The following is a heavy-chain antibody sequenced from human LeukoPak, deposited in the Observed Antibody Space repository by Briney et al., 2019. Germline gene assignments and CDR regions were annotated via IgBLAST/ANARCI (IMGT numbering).Heavy chain of an antibody. CDR1: GGSISSGSYD. V-gene: IGHV4-61*02. D-gene: IGHD6-6*01. CDR2: IYTSGST. CDR3: ARAGMAARRFWFDP. J-gene: IGHJ5*02. Sequence: PSQTLSLTCTVSGGSISSGSYDWSWIRQPAGKGLEGIGRIYTSGSTNYNPSLKSRLTISVDTSKNQFSLKLSSVTAADTAVYYCARAGMAARRFWFDPWGQGTLVTVSS.